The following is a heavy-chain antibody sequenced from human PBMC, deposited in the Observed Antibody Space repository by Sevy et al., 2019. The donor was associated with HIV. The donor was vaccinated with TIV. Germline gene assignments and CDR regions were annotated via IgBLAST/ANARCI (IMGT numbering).Heavy chain of an antibody. CDR2: ISSSSSTI. CDR3: ARVSGTPTDSGGYGSLGAFDI. D-gene: IGHD1-26*01. J-gene: IGHJ3*02. CDR1: GFTFSSYS. V-gene: IGHV3-48*01. Sequence: GGSLRLSCAASGFTFSSYSMNWVRQAPGKGLEWVSYISSSSSTIYYADSVKGRFTISRDNAKNSLYLQMNSLRAEDTARYYCARVSGTPTDSGGYGSLGAFDIWGQGTMVTVSS.